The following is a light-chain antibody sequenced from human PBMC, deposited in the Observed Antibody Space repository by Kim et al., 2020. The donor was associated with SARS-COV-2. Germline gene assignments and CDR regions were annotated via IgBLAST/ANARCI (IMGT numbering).Light chain of an antibody. CDR1: RGTSSYA. V-gene: IGLV4-69*01. CDR3: QSWGSGIQV. Sequence: APVKPTRPLGRGTSSYAIAWPQQQADKGHRYLMKLNRDGSHNQGVGIPGRFSGSRSGAGRYLTISSLQSEDEADYYCQSWGSGIQVFGGGTQLTVL. CDR2: LNRDGSH. J-gene: IGLJ3*02.